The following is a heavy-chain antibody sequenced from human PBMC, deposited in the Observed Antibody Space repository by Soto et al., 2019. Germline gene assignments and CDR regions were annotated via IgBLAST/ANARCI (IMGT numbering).Heavy chain of an antibody. D-gene: IGHD4-17*01. CDR2: IIPILGTA. Sequence: GASVKVSCKASGGTFSSYAISWVRQAPGQGLEWMGGIIPILGTANYAQKFQGRVTITADESTSTAYMELSSLRSEDTAVYYCARDYGDSNWFDPWGQGTLVTVSS. CDR1: GGTFSSYA. J-gene: IGHJ5*02. V-gene: IGHV1-69*13. CDR3: ARDYGDSNWFDP.